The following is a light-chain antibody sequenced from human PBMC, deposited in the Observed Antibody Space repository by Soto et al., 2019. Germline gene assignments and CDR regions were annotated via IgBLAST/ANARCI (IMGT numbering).Light chain of an antibody. CDR3: QHYGSSPPVT. Sequence: EVVLTQSPVTLSLSPGERATLSCRASQRIADTYLAWYQHKPRQAPRLLIYGASRRATGIPEMFSGSGSETDFTLTISRLEPEDFAVYYCQHYGSSPPVTFGQGTRVELK. V-gene: IGKV3-20*01. CDR1: QRIADTY. J-gene: IGKJ1*01. CDR2: GAS.